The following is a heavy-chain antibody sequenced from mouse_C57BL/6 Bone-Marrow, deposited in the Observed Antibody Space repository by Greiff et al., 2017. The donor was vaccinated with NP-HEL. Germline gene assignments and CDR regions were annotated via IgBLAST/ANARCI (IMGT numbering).Heavy chain of an antibody. Sequence: VQLQQSGAELVRPGASVKLSCTASGFNITDDYMHWVKQRPEQGLEWIGWIDPENGDTEYASKFQGKATITADTSSNTAYLQLSSLTSEDTAVYYCTPSYYYGSSFLDYWGQGTTLTVSS. J-gene: IGHJ2*01. D-gene: IGHD1-1*01. CDR2: IDPENGDT. CDR1: GFNITDDY. V-gene: IGHV14-4*01. CDR3: TPSYYYGSSFLDY.